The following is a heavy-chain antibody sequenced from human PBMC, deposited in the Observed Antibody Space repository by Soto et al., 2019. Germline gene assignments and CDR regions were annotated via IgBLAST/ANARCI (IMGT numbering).Heavy chain of an antibody. CDR1: GYTFTSYY. Sequence: GASVKVSCKASGYTFTSYYMHWVRQAPGQGLEWMGIIIPIFGTASYAQKFQGRVTITADESTSTAYMELSSLRSEDTAVYYCEYHYYGSGSRLHFKNYYYYGMDVWGQGTTVTVSS. J-gene: IGHJ6*02. V-gene: IGHV1-69*15. CDR2: IIPIFGTA. D-gene: IGHD3-10*01. CDR3: EYHYYGSGSRLHFKNYYYYGMDV.